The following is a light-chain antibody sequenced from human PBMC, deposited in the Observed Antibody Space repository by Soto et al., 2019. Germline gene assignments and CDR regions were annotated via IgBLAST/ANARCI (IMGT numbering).Light chain of an antibody. CDR1: QSVSSF. CDR3: QHYGGAPLT. V-gene: IGKV3-20*01. Sequence: DTVLTHSPATLSLSPWEIATLSCRASQSVSSFLAWYQQKPGQAPRLLVYGASSRATGIPDRFSGSVSGTDFTLAISRLEPGDFAVYYCQHYGGAPLTFGQGTRLEIK. J-gene: IGKJ5*01. CDR2: GAS.